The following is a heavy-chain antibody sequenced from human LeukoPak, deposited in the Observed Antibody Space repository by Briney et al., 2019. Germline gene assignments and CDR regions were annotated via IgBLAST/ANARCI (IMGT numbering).Heavy chain of an antibody. CDR2: IYYSGST. J-gene: IGHJ4*02. V-gene: IGHV4-39*01. CDR3: ARHAGSYRLITYDY. CDR1: GGSISSSSYY. Sequence: PSETLSLTCTVSGGSISSSSYYWGWIRQPPGKGLEWIGSIYYSGSTYYNPSLKSRVTISVDTSKNQFSLKLSSVTAADTAVYYCARHAGSYRLITYDYWGQGTLVTVSS. D-gene: IGHD1-26*01.